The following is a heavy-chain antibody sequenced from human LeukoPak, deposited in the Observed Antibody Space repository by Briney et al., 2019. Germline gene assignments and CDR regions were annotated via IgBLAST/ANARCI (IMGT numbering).Heavy chain of an antibody. D-gene: IGHD3-22*01. Sequence: GGSLRLSCAAAAFTFSRYCIHWVRQAPGKGLVWVARIKSDGTYPSYADWVQGRFTIPSDNAKKTFYLQMSNLRAEDPAVYYCSLGYDYDDPDEFDVWGQGTMVTVSS. J-gene: IGHJ3*01. CDR3: SLGYDYDDPDEFDV. CDR1: AFTFSRYC. V-gene: IGHV3-74*01. CDR2: IKSDGTYP.